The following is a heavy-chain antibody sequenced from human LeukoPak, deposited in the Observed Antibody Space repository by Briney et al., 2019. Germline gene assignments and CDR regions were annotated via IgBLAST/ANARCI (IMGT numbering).Heavy chain of an antibody. D-gene: IGHD6-6*01. Sequence: VGSLRVSCTASGYTFTSYAINWVRQAPGQGLEWMAWMNPNSGNTCYAQKFQGRVTITRNTSISTAYMELSSLRSEDTAVYSCARGVEYSSSYFQHWGQGTLVTGSS. V-gene: IGHV1-8*02. CDR3: ARGVEYSSSYFQH. J-gene: IGHJ1*01. CDR2: MNPNSGNT. CDR1: GYTFTSYA.